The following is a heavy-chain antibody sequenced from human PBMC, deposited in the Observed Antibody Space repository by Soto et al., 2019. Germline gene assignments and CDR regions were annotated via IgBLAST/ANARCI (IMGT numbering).Heavy chain of an antibody. J-gene: IGHJ6*02. CDR1: GGSISSGGYS. Sequence: SETLSLTSAVSGGSISSGGYSWSWIRQPPGKGLEWIGYIYHSGSTYYNPSLKSRVTISVDRSKNQFSLKLSSVTAADTAVYYCARVGGDYGMDVCGQGTTVIVSS. CDR3: ARVGGDYGMDV. CDR2: IYHSGST. D-gene: IGHD3-10*01. V-gene: IGHV4-30-2*01.